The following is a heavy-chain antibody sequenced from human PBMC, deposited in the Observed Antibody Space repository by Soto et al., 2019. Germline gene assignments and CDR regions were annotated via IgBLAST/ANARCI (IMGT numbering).Heavy chain of an antibody. J-gene: IGHJ4*02. CDR1: GFTFSDYA. CDR3: ARGNGPGSYLVDY. V-gene: IGHV3-30-3*01. D-gene: IGHD3-10*01. Sequence: QVQLVESGGGVVQPGRSLSLSCAVSGFTFSDYAFHWVRQAPSKGLEWVALLSYNGNNEKYADSLKGRFTISRDNSKNTLYLQMNSLRTEDTAFYYCARGNGPGSYLVDYWGQGTLVTVSS. CDR2: LSYNGNNE.